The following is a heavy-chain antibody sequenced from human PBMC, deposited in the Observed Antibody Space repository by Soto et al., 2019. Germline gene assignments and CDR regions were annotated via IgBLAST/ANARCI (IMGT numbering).Heavy chain of an antibody. D-gene: IGHD3-3*01. CDR1: GFPFSSYA. CDR2: ISGSGGST. CDR3: AKLLMAGSGGLRFLEWLSHDYYYYGMDV. V-gene: IGHV3-23*01. Sequence: GGSLRLSCAASGFPFSSYAMSWVRPAPGKGLEWVSAISGSGGSTYYADSVKGRFTISRDNSKNTLYLQMNSLRAEDTAVYYCAKLLMAGSGGLRFLEWLSHDYYYYGMDVWGQGTTVTVSS. J-gene: IGHJ6*02.